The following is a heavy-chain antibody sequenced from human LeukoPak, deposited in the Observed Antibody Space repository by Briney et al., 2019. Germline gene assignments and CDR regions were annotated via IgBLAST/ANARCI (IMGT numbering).Heavy chain of an antibody. CDR3: ARWGKALEDY. D-gene: IGHD3-16*01. V-gene: IGHV1-8*02. J-gene: IGHJ4*02. CDR1: GYIFTSYG. Sequence: AASVKVSCKASGYIFTSYGISWVRQATGQGLEWMGWMNPNSGNTGYAQKFQGRVTMTRNTSISTAYMELSSLRSEDTAVYYCARWGKALEDYWGQGTLVTVSS. CDR2: MNPNSGNT.